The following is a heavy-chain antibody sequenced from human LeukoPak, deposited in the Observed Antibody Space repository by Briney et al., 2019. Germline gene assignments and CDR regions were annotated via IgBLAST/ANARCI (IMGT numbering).Heavy chain of an antibody. Sequence: PSGGSTSYAQKFQGRVTMTRDTSTSTVYMELSSLRSEDTAVYYCARDRSKSDYYYYGMDVWGQGTTVTVSS. V-gene: IGHV1-46*01. CDR3: ARDRSKSDYYYYGMDV. CDR2: PSGGST. J-gene: IGHJ6*02.